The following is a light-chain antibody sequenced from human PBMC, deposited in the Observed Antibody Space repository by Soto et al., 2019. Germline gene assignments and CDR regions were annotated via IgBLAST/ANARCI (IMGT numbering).Light chain of an antibody. Sequence: DIQMTQSPATLSASVGDRLTITCRASQNVGSWLAWYQQKPGQAPRLLIYDVSSLESGVPSRFSGSGSATEFTLTISSLQPDDFGTYYCQQYESLATFGQGTKVEI. CDR1: QNVGSW. CDR2: DVS. CDR3: QQYESLAT. J-gene: IGKJ1*01. V-gene: IGKV1-5*01.